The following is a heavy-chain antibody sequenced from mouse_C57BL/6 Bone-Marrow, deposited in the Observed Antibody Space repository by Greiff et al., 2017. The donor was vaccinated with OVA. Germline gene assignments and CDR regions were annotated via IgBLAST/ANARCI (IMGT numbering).Heavy chain of an antibody. CDR2: IYPGGGYT. D-gene: IGHD1-1*01. Sequence: VQLQQSGAALVRPGTSVKMSCKASGYTFTNYWIGWAKQRPGHGLEWIGDIYPGGGYTNYNEKFKGKATLTADKSSSTAYMQFSSLTSEDSAIYYCARRGYGNYVDYWGQGTTLTVSS. V-gene: IGHV1-63*01. J-gene: IGHJ2*01. CDR3: ARRGYGNYVDY. CDR1: GYTFTNYW.